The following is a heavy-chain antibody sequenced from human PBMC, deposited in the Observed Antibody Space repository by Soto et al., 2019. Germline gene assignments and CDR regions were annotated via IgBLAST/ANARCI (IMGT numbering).Heavy chain of an antibody. CDR2: IDPSDSYT. V-gene: IGHV5-10-1*01. CDR1: GYSFTSYW. Sequence: PGESLKISCKVSGYSFTSYWISWVRQMPGKGLEWMGRIDPSDSYTNYSPSFQGHVTISADKSISTAYLQWSSLKASDTAMYYCARPRNYYYGMDVWGQGTTVTVSS. CDR3: ARPRNYYYGMDV. J-gene: IGHJ6*02.